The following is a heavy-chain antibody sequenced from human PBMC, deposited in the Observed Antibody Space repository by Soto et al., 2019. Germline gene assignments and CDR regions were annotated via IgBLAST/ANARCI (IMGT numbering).Heavy chain of an antibody. D-gene: IGHD3-16*01. CDR1: GGSISSSNYY. J-gene: IGHJ4*02. Sequence: QVQLQESGPGLVKPSQTLSLTCTVSGGSISSSNYYWSWVRQPPGKGLEWVGYIHYSGTTFYNPSLKSRVTISVDTSKNQFSLNLSSVTAADTAVHYCATLGDHFDYWGQGTLVTVSS. V-gene: IGHV4-30-4*01. CDR3: ATLGDHFDY. CDR2: IHYSGTT.